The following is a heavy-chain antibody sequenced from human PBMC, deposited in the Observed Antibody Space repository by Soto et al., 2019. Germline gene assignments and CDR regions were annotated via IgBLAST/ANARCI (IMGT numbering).Heavy chain of an antibody. V-gene: IGHV3-11*06. CDR3: VRGGGGGLFDP. J-gene: IGHJ5*02. Sequence: GGSLTLSCAGSGFTFGASYMSWIRQAPGKGLEWLSYIRPGSRYPAYADSVKGRFTISRDNAKRSLYLQMMSLTAEDTAIYYCVRGGGGGLFDPWGQGTMVTVSS. CDR2: IRPGSRYP. CDR1: GFTFGASY. D-gene: IGHD2-15*01.